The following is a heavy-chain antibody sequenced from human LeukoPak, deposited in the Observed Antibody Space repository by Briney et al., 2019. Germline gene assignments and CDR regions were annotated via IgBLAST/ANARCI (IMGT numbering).Heavy chain of an antibody. D-gene: IGHD6-13*01. CDR2: IKVDGSEK. V-gene: IGHV3-7*04. Sequence: PGGSLRLSCSASGFTFSSYAMHCVRQAPGKGLEWVANIKVDGSEKYYVDSVKGRFTISRDNAKNSLYLQMNSLRAEDTAVYYCARAYSSPNWFDPWGQGTLVTVSS. J-gene: IGHJ5*02. CDR1: GFTFSSYA. CDR3: ARAYSSPNWFDP.